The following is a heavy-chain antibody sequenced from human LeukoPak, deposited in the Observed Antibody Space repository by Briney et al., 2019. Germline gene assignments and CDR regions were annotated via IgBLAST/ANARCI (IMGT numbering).Heavy chain of an antibody. Sequence: GASVKVSCKASGYTFTGYYMRWVRQAPGQGLEWMGWINPNSGGTNYAQKFQGWVTMTRDTSISTAYMELSRLRSDDTAVYYCARALGEPAGYYGMDVWGQGTTITVSS. CDR3: ARALGEPAGYYGMDV. J-gene: IGHJ6*02. CDR1: GYTFTGYY. D-gene: IGHD1-26*01. V-gene: IGHV1-2*04. CDR2: INPNSGGT.